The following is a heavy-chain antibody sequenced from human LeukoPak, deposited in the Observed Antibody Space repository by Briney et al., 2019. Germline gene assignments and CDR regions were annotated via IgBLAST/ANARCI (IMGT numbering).Heavy chain of an antibody. CDR3: ARFQNAFDI. V-gene: IGHV3-48*04. J-gene: IGHJ3*02. Sequence: GGSVRLSCAASGFTFSSYSMNWVRQAPGKGLEWVSYISSSSTIYYADSVKGRFTISRDNAKNSLYLQMNSLRAEDTAVYYCARFQNAFDIWGQGTIVTVSS. CDR2: ISSSSTI. CDR1: GFTFSSYS.